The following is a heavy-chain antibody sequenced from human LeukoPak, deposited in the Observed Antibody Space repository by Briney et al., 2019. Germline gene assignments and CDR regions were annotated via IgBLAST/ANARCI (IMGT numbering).Heavy chain of an antibody. J-gene: IGHJ4*02. CDR2: ISSSGSTI. Sequence: GGSLRLSCAASGFTFSDYYMSWIRQAPGKGLKWVSYISSSGSTIYYADSVKGRFTISRDNAKNSLYLQMNSLRAEDTAVYYCARAPRTYDYVWGSYRPLHLDYWGQGTLVTVSS. CDR3: ARAPRTYDYVWGSYRPLHLDY. CDR1: GFTFSDYY. V-gene: IGHV3-11*01. D-gene: IGHD3-16*02.